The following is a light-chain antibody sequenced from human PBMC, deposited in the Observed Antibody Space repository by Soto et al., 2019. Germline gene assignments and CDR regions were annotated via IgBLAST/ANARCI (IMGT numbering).Light chain of an antibody. Sequence: DIPMTQSPSTLSASVGDRVTITCRASQSISTWLTWYQQKPGKAPNLLIYKASSLESGVPSRFSGSGSGTEFTLTISSLQPDDFATYYCRHYSSFPYTFGQGTKLEIK. CDR1: QSISTW. CDR3: RHYSSFPYT. CDR2: KAS. J-gene: IGKJ2*01. V-gene: IGKV1-5*03.